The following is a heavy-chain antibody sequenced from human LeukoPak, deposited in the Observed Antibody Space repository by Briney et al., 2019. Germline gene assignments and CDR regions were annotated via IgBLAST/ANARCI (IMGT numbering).Heavy chain of an antibody. J-gene: IGHJ6*02. CDR2: ISSTTYT. CDR1: GFTFSVYS. V-gene: IGHV3-21*01. Sequence: GGSLRLSCAASGFTFSVYSMSWIRQTPEKGLEWVSSISSTTYTYYADSVKGRFTISRDNSKNSLYLQMNSLTAEDTALYYCARDGSGRSRDVWGQGTTVTVSS. D-gene: IGHD6-19*01. CDR3: ARDGSGRSRDV.